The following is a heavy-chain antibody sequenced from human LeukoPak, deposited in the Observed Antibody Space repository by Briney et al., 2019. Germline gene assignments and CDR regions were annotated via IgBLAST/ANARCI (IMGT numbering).Heavy chain of an antibody. V-gene: IGHV4-34*01. J-gene: IGHJ6*02. CDR3: ARDVVVVPAAIHYGMDV. CDR2: INHSGRT. Sequence: SETLSLTCAVYGGSFSDYFWGWIRQPPGKGIEWNGEINHSGRTYYNPSLKSRVTISVDTSKNQFSLNLSSVTAADTAVYYCARDVVVVPAAIHYGMDVWGQGTTVTVSS. D-gene: IGHD2-2*01. CDR1: GGSFSDYF.